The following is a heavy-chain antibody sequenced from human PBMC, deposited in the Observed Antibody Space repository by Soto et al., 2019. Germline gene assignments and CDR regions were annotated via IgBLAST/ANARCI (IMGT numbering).Heavy chain of an antibody. J-gene: IGHJ4*02. CDR1: GGSISSGGYY. CDR3: ARDRRPLDGGNSYLDY. CDR2: IYYSGST. D-gene: IGHD2-21*02. V-gene: IGHV4-31*03. Sequence: QVQLQESGPGLVKPSQTLSLTCTVSGGSISSGGYYWSWIRQHPGKGLEWIGYIYYSGSTYYNPSLKSRGTISVDTSKNQFSLKLSSVTAADTAVYYCARDRRPLDGGNSYLDYWGQGTLVTVSS.